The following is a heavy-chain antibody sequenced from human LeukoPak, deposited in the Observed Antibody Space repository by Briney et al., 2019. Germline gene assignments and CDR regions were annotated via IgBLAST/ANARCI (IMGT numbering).Heavy chain of an antibody. CDR1: GYTLTSYD. CDR2: MNPNSGNT. V-gene: IGHV1-8*01. J-gene: IGHJ5*02. CDR3: AREVKAATGGGNWFDP. D-gene: IGHD6-13*01. Sequence: ASVKVSCKASGYTLTSYDVNWVRQATGQGLEWMGWMNPNSGNTGYAQKFQGRVTMTRNTSTSTAYMELSSLRSEDTAVYYCAREVKAATGGGNWFDPWGQGTLVTVSS.